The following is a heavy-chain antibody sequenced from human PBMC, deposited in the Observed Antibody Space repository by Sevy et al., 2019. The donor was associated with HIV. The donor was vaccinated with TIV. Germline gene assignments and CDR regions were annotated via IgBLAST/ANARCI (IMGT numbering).Heavy chain of an antibody. CDR1: GFTFSSYA. D-gene: IGHD4-17*01. V-gene: IGHV3-30-3*01. Sequence: GSLRLSCAASGFTFSSYAMHWVRQAPGKGLEGVAVISYDGSNKYYADSVKGRFTISRDNSKNTLYLQVKSLRTEDTAVYYCARDQHDYAGNLRTGWFDPWGQGTLVTVSS. CDR2: ISYDGSNK. CDR3: ARDQHDYAGNLRTGWFDP. J-gene: IGHJ5*02.